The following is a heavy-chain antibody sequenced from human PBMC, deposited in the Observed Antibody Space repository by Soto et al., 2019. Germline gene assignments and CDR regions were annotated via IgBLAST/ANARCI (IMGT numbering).Heavy chain of an antibody. CDR2: IYYSGST. CDR3: AGGGDGYNYQWRAFDI. CDR1: GGSISSYY. Sequence: PSETLSLTYTVSGGSISSYYWSWIRQPPGKGLEWIGYIYYSGSTNYNPSLKSRVTISVDTSKNQFSLKLSSVTAADTAVYYCAGGGDGYNYQWRAFDIWGQGTMVTVSS. J-gene: IGHJ3*02. V-gene: IGHV4-59*01. D-gene: IGHD5-12*01.